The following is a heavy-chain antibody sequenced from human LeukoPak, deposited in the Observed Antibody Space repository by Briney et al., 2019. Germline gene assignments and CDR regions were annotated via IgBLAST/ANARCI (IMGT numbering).Heavy chain of an antibody. J-gene: IGHJ4*02. CDR2: ISAFNGNT. D-gene: IGHD2-2*01. Sequence: ASVKVSCKASGYTFTSYGISWVRQAPGQGLEWMGWISAFNGNTNYAHKLQGRVTMPTDTSTSTAHMELRSLRSDDTAVYYCAKGTLGSCSSAACYEFDNWGQGTLVTVSS. CDR3: AKGTLGSCSSAACYEFDN. CDR1: GYTFTSYG. V-gene: IGHV1-18*01.